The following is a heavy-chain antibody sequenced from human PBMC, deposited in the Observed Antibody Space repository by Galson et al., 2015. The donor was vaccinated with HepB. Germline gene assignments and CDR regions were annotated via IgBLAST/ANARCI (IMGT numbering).Heavy chain of an antibody. Sequence: TLSLTCTVSGVSIRSNSWSWIRQPPGKGLEWIGYISYSGSTNYSPSLKSRVTISVDTSKKQISLKLKSVTAADTTVYYCARHVPSPKYYDDTSGYYHYFDYWGQGTLVTVSS. CDR2: ISYSGST. CDR1: GVSIRSNS. V-gene: IGHV4-59*08. D-gene: IGHD3-22*01. J-gene: IGHJ4*02. CDR3: ARHVPSPKYYDDTSGYYHYFDY.